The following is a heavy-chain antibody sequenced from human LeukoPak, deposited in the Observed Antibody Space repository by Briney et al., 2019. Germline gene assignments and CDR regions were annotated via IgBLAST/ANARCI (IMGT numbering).Heavy chain of an antibody. D-gene: IGHD3-3*01. CDR3: ASSHPLGSNNDYYTPFDY. V-gene: IGHV4-59*01. CDR1: GGSISNYY. J-gene: IGHJ4*02. Sequence: SEILSLTCTVSGGSISNYYWSWIRQPPGKGLEWIGDIYYSGDTNYNPSLKSRVTISVDTSKNQFSLQLTSVTAADTAVYYCASSHPLGSNNDYYTPFDYWGQGALVIVSS. CDR2: IYYSGDT.